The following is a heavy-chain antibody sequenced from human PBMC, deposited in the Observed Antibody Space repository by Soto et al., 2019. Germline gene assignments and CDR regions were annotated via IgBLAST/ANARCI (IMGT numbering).Heavy chain of an antibody. Sequence: EASVTVSCKASGYTFTSYDINWVRQATGQGLEWMGRMIPNIGIANYAQKFQGRVTITGDKSTSTAYMELSSLRSEDTAVYYCASGLQGSFDYWGQGTLVTVSS. V-gene: IGHV1-8*01. CDR2: MIPNIGIA. CDR3: ASGLQGSFDY. J-gene: IGHJ4*02. D-gene: IGHD3-10*01. CDR1: GYTFTSYD.